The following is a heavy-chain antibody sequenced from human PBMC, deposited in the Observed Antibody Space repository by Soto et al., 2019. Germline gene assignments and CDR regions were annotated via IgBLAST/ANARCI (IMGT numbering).Heavy chain of an antibody. D-gene: IGHD3-3*01. CDR1: GFTFSSYS. Sequence: EVQLVESGGGLVQPGGSLRLSCAASGFTFSSYSMNWVRQAPGKGLEWVSYISSSSSTIYYADSVKGRFTISRDNAKNSLYLQMNSLRDEDTAVYYCARLRFLEWFHYYYGMDVWGQGTTVTVSS. CDR2: ISSSSSTI. J-gene: IGHJ6*02. V-gene: IGHV3-48*02. CDR3: ARLRFLEWFHYYYGMDV.